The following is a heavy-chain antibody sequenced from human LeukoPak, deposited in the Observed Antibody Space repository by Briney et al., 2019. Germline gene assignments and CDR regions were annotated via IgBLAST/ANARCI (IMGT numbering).Heavy chain of an antibody. CDR3: ARTSPGLGYHFDY. Sequence: PSETLSLTCTVSGGSISNYYWSWIRQPPGKGLEWIGYIYYSGSTNYNPPLKSRVTISVDTSKNQFSLKLSSVTAADTAVYYCARTSPGLGYHFDYWGQGTLVTVSS. CDR2: IYYSGST. J-gene: IGHJ4*02. V-gene: IGHV4-59*01. D-gene: IGHD3-16*01. CDR1: GGSISNYY.